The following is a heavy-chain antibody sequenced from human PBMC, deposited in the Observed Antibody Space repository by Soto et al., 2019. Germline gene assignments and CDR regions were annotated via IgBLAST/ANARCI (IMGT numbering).Heavy chain of an antibody. J-gene: IGHJ4*02. CDR2: ISGSGGST. D-gene: IGHD2-2*01. CDR1: GFTFSSYA. Sequence: EVQLLESGGGLVQPGGSLRLSCAASGFTFSSYAMSWVRQAPGKGLEWVSAISGSGGSTYYADSVKGRFTISRDNSKNPLYLQMNSMRAEDTAVYYCAKVMGGTVVVPAAMAFGDWGQGTLVTVSS. V-gene: IGHV3-23*01. CDR3: AKVMGGTVVVPAAMAFGD.